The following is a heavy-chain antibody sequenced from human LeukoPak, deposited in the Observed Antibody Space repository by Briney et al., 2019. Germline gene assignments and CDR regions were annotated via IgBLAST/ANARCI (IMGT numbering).Heavy chain of an antibody. D-gene: IGHD6-19*01. CDR3: AKSLDAQAVADPFDY. V-gene: IGHV3-30*18. Sequence: GRSLRLSCAASGFTFDDYAMRWVRQAPGKGLEWVAVVSYDGSNIYHAASVQGRFTISRDNSKNTLYLQMNSLRAEDTAVYYCAKSLDAQAVADPFDYWGQGTLVTVSS. J-gene: IGHJ4*02. CDR2: VSYDGSNI. CDR1: GFTFDDYA.